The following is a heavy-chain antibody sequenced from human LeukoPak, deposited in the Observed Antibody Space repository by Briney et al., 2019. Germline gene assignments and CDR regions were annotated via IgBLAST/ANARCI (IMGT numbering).Heavy chain of an antibody. D-gene: IGHD3-10*01. CDR3: ARAAWTPRGIFDY. CDR2: IRHDGSNK. CDR1: GFTFSNYG. Sequence: PGGSLRLSCAASGFTFSNYGMHWVRQAPGKGLEWVAFIRHDGSNKYYADSVKGRCTISRDNSKKTVYLQMNSLRTEDTAVYYCARAAWTPRGIFDYWGQGTLVTVSS. J-gene: IGHJ4*02. V-gene: IGHV3-30*02.